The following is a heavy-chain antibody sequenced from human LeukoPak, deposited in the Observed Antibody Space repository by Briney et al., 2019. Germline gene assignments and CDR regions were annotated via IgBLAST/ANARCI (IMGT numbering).Heavy chain of an antibody. Sequence: GESLKTSCKGSGYSFTSYWIGWVRQMPGKGLEWMGIIYPGDSDTRYSPSFQGQVTISADKSISTAYLQWSSLKASDTAMYYCARQSCSGGSCYSGGYDYWGQGTLVTVSS. J-gene: IGHJ4*02. V-gene: IGHV5-51*01. CDR2: IYPGDSDT. D-gene: IGHD2-15*01. CDR1: GYSFTSYW. CDR3: ARQSCSGGSCYSGGYDY.